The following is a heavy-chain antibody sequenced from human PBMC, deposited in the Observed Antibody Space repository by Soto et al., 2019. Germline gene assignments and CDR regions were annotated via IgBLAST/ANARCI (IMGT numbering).Heavy chain of an antibody. J-gene: IGHJ5*02. V-gene: IGHV3-66*01. CDR1: GFNVSSNY. CDR2: IYSGGST. Sequence: SGFNVSSNYMSWVHQAPGNGLEWVSVIYSGGSTYYADSVKGRFTISRDNSKNTLYLQMNSLRAEDTAVYYCTAEDGWFDPWGQGTLVTVSS. CDR3: TAEDGWFDP.